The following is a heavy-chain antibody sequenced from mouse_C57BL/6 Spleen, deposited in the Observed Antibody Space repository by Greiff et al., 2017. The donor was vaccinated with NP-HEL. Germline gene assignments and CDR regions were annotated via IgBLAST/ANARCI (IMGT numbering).Heavy chain of an antibody. CDR1: GYAFSSSW. D-gene: IGHD3-2*02. J-gene: IGHJ3*01. Sequence: QVQLQQSGPELVKPGASVKISCKASGYAFSSSWMNWVKQRPGKGLEWIGRIYPGDGEKKDNGKFKGKATLTADKSSSTAYMQLSSLTSEDSAVYFCARRGPAQAWFAYWGQGTLVTVSA. CDR2: IYPGDGEK. V-gene: IGHV1-82*01. CDR3: ARRGPAQAWFAY.